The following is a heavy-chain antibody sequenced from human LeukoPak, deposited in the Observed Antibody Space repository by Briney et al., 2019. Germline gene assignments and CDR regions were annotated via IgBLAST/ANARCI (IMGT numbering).Heavy chain of an antibody. Sequence: GGSLRLSCAASGFTFSSYGMHWVRQAPGKGLEWVAFIRYDGSNKYYADSVKGRFTISRDNSKNTLYLQMNSLRAGDTAVYYCAKGVNKDIVVVPGIDYWGQGTLVTVSS. CDR2: IRYDGSNK. CDR3: AKGVNKDIVVVPGIDY. V-gene: IGHV3-30*02. CDR1: GFTFSSYG. J-gene: IGHJ4*02. D-gene: IGHD2-2*01.